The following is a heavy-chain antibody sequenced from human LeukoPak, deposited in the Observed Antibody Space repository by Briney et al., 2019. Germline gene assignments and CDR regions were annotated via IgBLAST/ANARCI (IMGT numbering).Heavy chain of an antibody. D-gene: IGHD6-13*01. J-gene: IGHJ5*02. Sequence: GASVKVSCKASGFTFTSYYMHWVRQAPGQGLEWMGIINPSGGSTSYAQKFQGRVTMTRDTSTSTVYMELSSLRSEDTAVYYCARSAAAGTGGWGDNWLDPWGQGTLVTVSS. CDR2: INPSGGST. V-gene: IGHV1-46*01. CDR3: ARSAAAGTGGWGDNWLDP. CDR1: GFTFTSYY.